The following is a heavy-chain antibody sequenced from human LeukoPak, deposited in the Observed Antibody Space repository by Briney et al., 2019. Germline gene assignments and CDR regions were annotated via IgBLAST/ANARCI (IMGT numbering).Heavy chain of an antibody. CDR1: GYTLTELS. Sequence: ASVKVSCKVSGYTLTELSMHWVRQAPGKELEWMGGFDPEDGETIYAQKFQGRVTMTEDTSTDTAYMELSSLRSEDTAVYYCETGTYSSSTSNYYYYYYMDVWGKGTTVTVSS. CDR2: FDPEDGET. V-gene: IGHV1-24*01. J-gene: IGHJ6*03. D-gene: IGHD6-6*01. CDR3: ETGTYSSSTSNYYYYYYMDV.